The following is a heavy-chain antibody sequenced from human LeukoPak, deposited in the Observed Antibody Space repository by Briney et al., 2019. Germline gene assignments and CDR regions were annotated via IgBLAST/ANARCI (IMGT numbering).Heavy chain of an antibody. Sequence: GGSLRLSCAASGFTFSSYSMKWVRQAPGKGLEWVSYISSGGTITYYADSVKGRFTISRDNAENSLYLQMNSLRAEDTAVYYCAKEGWYSSGWLSNWGQGTLVTVSS. V-gene: IGHV3-48*01. CDR1: GFTFSSYS. J-gene: IGHJ4*02. CDR3: AKEGWYSSGWLSN. CDR2: ISSGGTIT. D-gene: IGHD6-19*01.